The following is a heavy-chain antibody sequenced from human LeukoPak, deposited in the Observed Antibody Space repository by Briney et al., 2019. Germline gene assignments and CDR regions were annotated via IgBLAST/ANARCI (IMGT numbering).Heavy chain of an antibody. CDR1: GGSISSSSYY. CDR2: IYYSGST. D-gene: IGHD2-2*01. CDR3: ASRNVVGPDYYYMDV. Sequence: PSETLSLTCTVSGGSISSSSYYWGWIRQPPGKGLEWIGSIYYSGSTYYNPSLKSRVTISVDTSKNQFSLKLSSVTAADTAVYYCASRNVVGPDYYYMDVWGKGTTVTVSS. V-gene: IGHV4-39*01. J-gene: IGHJ6*03.